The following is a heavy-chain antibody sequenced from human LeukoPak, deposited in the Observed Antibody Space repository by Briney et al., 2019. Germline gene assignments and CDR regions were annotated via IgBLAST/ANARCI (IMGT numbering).Heavy chain of an antibody. Sequence: ASVKVSCKASGYTFKNYFLHWVRQARGQGLEWMGIINPNDGSANFAQKFQGRVTMTRDTSTTTVYMELNSLTSDDTAVYYCAREAEYGDYNDPLEFWGQGTLVTVSS. V-gene: IGHV1-46*02. CDR2: INPNDGSA. CDR1: GYTFKNYF. D-gene: IGHD4-17*01. J-gene: IGHJ4*02. CDR3: AREAEYGDYNDPLEF.